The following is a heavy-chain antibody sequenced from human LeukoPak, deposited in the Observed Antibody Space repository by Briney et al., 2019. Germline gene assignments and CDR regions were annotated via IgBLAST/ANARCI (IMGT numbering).Heavy chain of an antibody. CDR2: IRYDGSSK. D-gene: IGHD4-17*01. CDR3: AKTIGYGDYGGMGDY. J-gene: IGHJ4*02. V-gene: IGHV3-30*02. Sequence: GGSLRLSCAASGFTFSSYAMHWVRQAPGKGLDWVAFIRYDGSSKYHADSVKGRFTISRDNSKNMLYLQMNSLRAEDTAVYYCAKTIGYGDYGGMGDYWGQGTLVTVSS. CDR1: GFTFSSYA.